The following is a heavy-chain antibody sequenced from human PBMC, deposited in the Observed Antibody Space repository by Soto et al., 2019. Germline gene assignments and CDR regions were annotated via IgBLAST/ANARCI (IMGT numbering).Heavy chain of an antibody. J-gene: IGHJ4*02. CDR3: AGSNSGSYYSFFDS. V-gene: IGHV1-18*01. CDR2: ISAYNGNT. D-gene: IGHD1-26*01. Sequence: EASVKVSCKASGYTFNIYSISWVRQAPGRGLEWMGWISAYNGNTNYAQKLQGRITMTTDTSTSTAYMELRSLRSDDTAVYYCAGSNSGSYYSFFDSWGQGTLVTVSS. CDR1: GYTFNIYS.